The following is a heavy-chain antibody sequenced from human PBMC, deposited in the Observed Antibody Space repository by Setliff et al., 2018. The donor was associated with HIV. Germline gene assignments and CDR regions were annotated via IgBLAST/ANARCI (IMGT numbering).Heavy chain of an antibody. J-gene: IGHJ2*01. Sequence: SQTLSLTCDVSGGSISSDSYYWAWIRQPPGKGLEWIGTIYYSGSTHYNPSLKSRLTISVDMSKNQLSLKLSSVTAAGTAVYYCLLWTGYYTYWFFDLWGRGALVTVSS. V-gene: IGHV4-39*07. CDR1: GGSISSDSYY. CDR2: IYYSGST. D-gene: IGHD3-3*01. CDR3: LLWTGYYTYWFFDL.